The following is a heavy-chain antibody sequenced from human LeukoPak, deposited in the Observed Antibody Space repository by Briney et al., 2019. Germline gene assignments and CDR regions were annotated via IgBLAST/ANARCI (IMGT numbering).Heavy chain of an antibody. CDR1: GFTFIVYY. D-gene: IGHD6-13*01. CDR2: ISYSSGYT. CDR3: AREIAAAGTAGLDY. J-gene: IGHJ4*02. V-gene: IGHV3-11*05. Sequence: PGRSLRLSRAAFGFTFIVYYTSCVRAAPGERLEWVSYISYSSGYTNYADSVKGRFTISRDNAKNSLYLQMNSLRAEDTAVYYCAREIAAAGTAGLDYWGQGTLVIVSS.